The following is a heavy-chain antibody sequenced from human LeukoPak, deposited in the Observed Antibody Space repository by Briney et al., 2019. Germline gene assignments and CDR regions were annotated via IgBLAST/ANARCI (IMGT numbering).Heavy chain of an antibody. CDR3: AKDISLISGSYYD. J-gene: IGHJ4*02. CDR1: GFTFSGSA. CDR2: ISYDGSNK. D-gene: IGHD3-10*01. V-gene: IGHV3-30*04. Sequence: GGSLRLSCAASGFTFSGSAMHWARQAPGKGLEWVAVISYDGSNKYYADSVKGRFTISRDNAKNSLYLQMNSLRAEDTALYYCAKDISLISGSYYDWGQGTLVTVSS.